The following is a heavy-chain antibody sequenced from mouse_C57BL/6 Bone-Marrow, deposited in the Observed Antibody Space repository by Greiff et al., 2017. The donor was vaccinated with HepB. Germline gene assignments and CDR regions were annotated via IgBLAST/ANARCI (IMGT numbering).Heavy chain of an antibody. CDR2: ISDGGSYT. CDR3: ARALRPFAY. D-gene: IGHD3-2*02. CDR1: GFTFSSYA. J-gene: IGHJ3*01. V-gene: IGHV5-4*01. Sequence: EVQLVESGGGLVKPGGSLKLSCAASGFTFSSYAMSWVRQTPEKRLEWVATISDGGSYTYYPDNVKGRFTISRDNAKNNLYLQMSHLKSEDTAMYYWARALRPFAYGGQGTLVTVAA.